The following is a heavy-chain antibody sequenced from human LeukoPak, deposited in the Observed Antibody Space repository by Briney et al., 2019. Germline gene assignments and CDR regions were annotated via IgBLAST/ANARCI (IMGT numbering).Heavy chain of an antibody. J-gene: IGHJ4*02. CDR2: IYHSGST. D-gene: IGHD5-24*01. V-gene: IGHV4-59*12. CDR1: GGSISSYY. CDR3: ARVATVGGYFDY. Sequence: PSETLSLTCTVSGGSISSYYWSWIRQPPGKGLEWIGYIYHSGSTYYNPSLKSRVTISVDRSKNQFSLKLSSVTAADTAVYYCARVATVGGYFDYWGQGTLVTVSS.